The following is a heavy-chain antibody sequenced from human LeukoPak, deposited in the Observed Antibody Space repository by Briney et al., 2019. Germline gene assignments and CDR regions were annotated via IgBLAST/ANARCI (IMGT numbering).Heavy chain of an antibody. Sequence: GASLKSSSTTSLYTLIQATISTGRQTPGHEGEWIGWINGYNGNTNYAQKLKGRVSMTTDTSTNTAYMELRSLRSDDTAEYYCAREGAGSGWPVYWGQGTLVTVAS. CDR2: INGYNGNT. CDR1: LYTLIQAT. CDR3: AREGAGSGWPVY. J-gene: IGHJ4*02. V-gene: IGHV1-18*01. D-gene: IGHD6-19*01.